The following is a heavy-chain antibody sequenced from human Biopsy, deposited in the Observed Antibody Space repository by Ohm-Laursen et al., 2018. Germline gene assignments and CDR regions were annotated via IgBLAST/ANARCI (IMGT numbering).Heavy chain of an antibody. J-gene: IGHJ4*02. Sequence: ASVKVSCKVSGYTLTELSIHWVRQTGGKGLEWMGGFDREERKTVYAEKFQGRLIMTTDTSTSTAYMDLRSLRSDDTAVYYCARDRPSVPTYAVFWGQGSLVTASS. CDR1: GYTLTELS. CDR2: FDREERKT. D-gene: IGHD2-2*01. V-gene: IGHV1-24*01. CDR3: ARDRPSVPTYAVF.